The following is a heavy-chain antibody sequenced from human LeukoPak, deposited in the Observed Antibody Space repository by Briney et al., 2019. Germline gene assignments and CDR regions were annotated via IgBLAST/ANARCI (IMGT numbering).Heavy chain of an antibody. D-gene: IGHD5-24*01. J-gene: IGHJ4*02. Sequence: ASVKVSCKASGYTFTNYYINWVRQAPGQGLEWVGWISAYNGKTNYAQRFQGRVTMTIDTSTTTAYMDLWSLTSDDTAMYYCAKGGSMMATIDYWGQGTLVTVSS. V-gene: IGHV1-18*01. CDR2: ISAYNGKT. CDR1: GYTFTNYY. CDR3: AKGGSMMATIDY.